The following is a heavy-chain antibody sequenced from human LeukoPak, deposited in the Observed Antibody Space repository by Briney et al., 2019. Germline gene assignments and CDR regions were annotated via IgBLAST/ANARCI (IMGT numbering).Heavy chain of an antibody. V-gene: IGHV1-69*04. CDR1: GGTFISYA. CDR3: ATVGIAARHGDY. J-gene: IGHJ4*02. D-gene: IGHD6-6*01. CDR2: IIPILGIA. Sequence: ASVRVSCKASGGTFISYAISWVRPAPGQGLEWMGRIIPILGIANYAQKFQGRVTITADKSTSTAYMELSSLRSEDTAVYYCATVGIAARHGDYWGQGTLVTVSS.